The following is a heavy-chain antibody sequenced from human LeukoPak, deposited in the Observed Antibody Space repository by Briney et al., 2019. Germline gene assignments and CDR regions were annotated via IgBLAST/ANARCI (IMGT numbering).Heavy chain of an antibody. CDR3: VRGTGY. V-gene: IGHV3-64D*06. Sequence: GGSLRLSCSVSGFTFSTHVMHWVRQAPGKGLEYVSTISSNGDNTYYADSVKGRFTISRDNSKNTLYLQMSSLRADDTAVYYCVRGTGYWGQGTLVTVSS. J-gene: IGHJ4*02. CDR1: GFTFSTHV. CDR2: ISSNGDNT.